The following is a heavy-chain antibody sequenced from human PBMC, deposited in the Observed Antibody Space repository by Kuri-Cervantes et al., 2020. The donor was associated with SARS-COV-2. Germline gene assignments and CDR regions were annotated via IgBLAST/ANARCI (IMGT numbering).Heavy chain of an antibody. V-gene: IGHV3-11*01. CDR2: ISDFGSTI. Sequence: GESLKISCAASGFTFSDYYMSWIRQAPGKGLEWVSYISDFGSTIDYADSVKGRFTISRDNAKNSLYLQMNSLRAEDTALYYCAKDMPGSGSGLLDYWGQGTLVTVS. CDR3: AKDMPGSGSGLLDY. CDR1: GFTFSDYY. J-gene: IGHJ4*02. D-gene: IGHD3-10*01.